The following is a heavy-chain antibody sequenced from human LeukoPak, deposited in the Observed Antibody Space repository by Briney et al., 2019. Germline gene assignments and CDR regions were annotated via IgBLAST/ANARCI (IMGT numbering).Heavy chain of an antibody. CDR1: GGTFSSYA. CDR3: ARGRWLQPWGYFDY. Sequence: RASVKVSCKASGGTFSSYAISWVRQAPGQGLEWMGGIIPIFGTANYAQKFRGRVTITPDESTSTAYMELSSLRSEDTAVYFCARGRWLQPWGYFDYWGQGTLATVSS. CDR2: IIPIFGTA. D-gene: IGHD5-24*01. J-gene: IGHJ4*02. V-gene: IGHV1-69*13.